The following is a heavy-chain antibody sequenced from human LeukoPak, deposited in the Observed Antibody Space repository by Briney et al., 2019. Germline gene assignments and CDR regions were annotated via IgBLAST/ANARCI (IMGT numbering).Heavy chain of an antibody. V-gene: IGHV5-51*01. Sequence: GESLKISCKGSGYSFTSYWIGWVRQMPGKGLEWMGIIYPGDSDTRYSPSFQGQVTISADKSISTAYLQWSSLKASDTAMYYCARRGVGTIVGDDAFDIWGQGTMVTVSS. J-gene: IGHJ3*02. CDR3: ARRGVGTIVGDDAFDI. CDR1: GYSFTSYW. D-gene: IGHD2-21*01. CDR2: IYPGDSDT.